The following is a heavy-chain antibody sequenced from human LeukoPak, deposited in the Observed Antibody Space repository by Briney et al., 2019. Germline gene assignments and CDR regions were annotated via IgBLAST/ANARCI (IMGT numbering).Heavy chain of an antibody. J-gene: IGHJ4*02. CDR1: GFNFNTYS. CDR3: ARDYYFDSSGYPLDY. CDR2: ISSSSSIT. D-gene: IGHD3-22*01. V-gene: IGHV3-48*04. Sequence: PGGSLRLSCAASGFNFNTYSMNWVRQAPGKGLESVSYISSSSSITYYADSVKGRFTISRDNAKNSLYLQMNSLRAEDTAVYYCARDYYFDSSGYPLDYWGQGTLVTVSS.